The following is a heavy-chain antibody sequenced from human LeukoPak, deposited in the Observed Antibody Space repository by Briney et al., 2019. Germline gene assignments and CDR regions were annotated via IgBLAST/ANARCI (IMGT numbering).Heavy chain of an antibody. Sequence: SETLSLNCTVSGGSISSSSYYWSWIRQPPGQGLEWIGEINHSGSTNYNPSLKSRVTISVDTSKNQFSLKLSSVTAADTAVYYCARAFVVVPAAILVPHSSSWRPFDYWGQGTLVTVSS. CDR1: GGSISSSSYY. J-gene: IGHJ4*02. CDR3: ARAFVVVPAAILVPHSSSWRPFDY. D-gene: IGHD2-2*02. V-gene: IGHV4-39*07. CDR2: INHSGST.